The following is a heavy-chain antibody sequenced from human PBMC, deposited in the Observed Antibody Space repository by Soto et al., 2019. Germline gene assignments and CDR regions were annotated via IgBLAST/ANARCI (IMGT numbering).Heavy chain of an antibody. J-gene: IGHJ4*02. D-gene: IGHD5-12*01. Sequence: QLQLQESGSGLVKPSQTLSLTCAVSGGSISSGGYSWSWIRQPPGKGLEWIGYIYHSGSTYYNPALXGXGXVXXDRSMTPFSLKLSSVPAADTAVYCYAAGGGLPRYYWGPGTLVTVSS. CDR2: IYHSGST. CDR1: GGSISSGGYS. V-gene: IGHV4-30-2*01. CDR3: AAGGGLPRYY.